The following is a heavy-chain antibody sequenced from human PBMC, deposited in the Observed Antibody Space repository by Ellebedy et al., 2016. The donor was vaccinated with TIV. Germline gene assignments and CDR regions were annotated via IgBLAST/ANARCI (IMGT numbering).Heavy chain of an antibody. CDR1: GFTFSDYY. J-gene: IGHJ3*02. CDR3: ARDRGYCSSTSCYTTSSLSAFDI. Sequence: GGSLRLXCAASGFTFSDYYMSWVRQAPGKGLVWVSRINSDGSSTSYADSVKGRFTISRDNAKNTLYLQMNSLRAEDTAVYYCARDRGYCSSTSCYTTSSLSAFDIWGQGTMVTVSS. V-gene: IGHV3-74*01. CDR2: INSDGSST. D-gene: IGHD2-2*02.